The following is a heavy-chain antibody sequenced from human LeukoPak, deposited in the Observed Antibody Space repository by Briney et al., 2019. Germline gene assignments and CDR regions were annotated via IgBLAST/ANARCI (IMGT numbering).Heavy chain of an antibody. Sequence: GASVKVSCKASGVIFSSYAITWVRQAPGQGLEWMGWINPNSGGTNYAQKFQGRVTMTRDTSISTAYMELSRLRSDDTAVYYCARELWSGYGNFDYWGQGTLVTVSS. CDR2: INPNSGGT. CDR3: ARELWSGYGNFDY. J-gene: IGHJ4*02. D-gene: IGHD5-12*01. V-gene: IGHV1-2*02. CDR1: GVIFSSYA.